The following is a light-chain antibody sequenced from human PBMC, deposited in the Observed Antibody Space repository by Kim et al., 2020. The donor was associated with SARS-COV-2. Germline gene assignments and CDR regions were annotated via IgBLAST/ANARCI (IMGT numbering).Light chain of an antibody. Sequence: ASVGDRVTISCRASQSVYTWLAWYQQKPGKTPNLLIYKASYLQNGAPSRFSGSGSGTEFTLTINSLQPDDFATYYCQQYNAYPWTFGQGTKVEIK. J-gene: IGKJ1*01. CDR1: QSVYTW. CDR2: KAS. V-gene: IGKV1-5*03. CDR3: QQYNAYPWT.